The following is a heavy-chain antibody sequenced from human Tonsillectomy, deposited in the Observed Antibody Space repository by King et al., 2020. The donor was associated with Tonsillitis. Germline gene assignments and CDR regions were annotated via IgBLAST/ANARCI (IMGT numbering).Heavy chain of an antibody. CDR1: GGSFSGYY. J-gene: IGHJ4*02. V-gene: IGHV4-34*01. Sequence: VQLQQWGAGLLKPSETLSLSCAVYGGSFSGYYWSWIRQPPGKGLEWIGEINHSGSTNYNPSLKSRVTISVDTSKNQISLRLSSVTAADTAVYYCARVGTCSKGICTFDYWGQGTLVTVSS. D-gene: IGHD2-8*01. CDR2: INHSGST. CDR3: ARVGTCSKGICTFDY.